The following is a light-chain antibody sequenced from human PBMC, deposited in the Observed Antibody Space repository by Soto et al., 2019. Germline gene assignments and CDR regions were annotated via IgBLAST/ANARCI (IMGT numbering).Light chain of an antibody. CDR2: DVS. Sequence: QSVLTQPASVSGFPGQSITISCTGTSSDVGGYNYVSWYQQHPGKAPKLMIYDVSNRPSGVSNRFSGSKSSNTASLTISGLQAEDEADYYCSSYTSSSLYVFGTGTQLTVL. CDR1: SSDVGGYNY. V-gene: IGLV2-14*01. J-gene: IGLJ1*01. CDR3: SSYTSSSLYV.